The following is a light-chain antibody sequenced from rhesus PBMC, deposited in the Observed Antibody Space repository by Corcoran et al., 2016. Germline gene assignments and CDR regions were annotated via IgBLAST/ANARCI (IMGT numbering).Light chain of an antibody. J-gene: IGKJ3*01. V-gene: IGKV1-74*01. CDR1: ENVNNY. CDR2: KAS. CDR3: QHSYGTPFT. Sequence: DIQMTQSPSSLSASVGDRVTITCRASENVNNYLHWYQQKPGKAPKLLTYKASTVQSGVPSRFSGSGAGTDFTLTISSLQTEDFATDYCQHSYGTPFTFGPGTKLDIK.